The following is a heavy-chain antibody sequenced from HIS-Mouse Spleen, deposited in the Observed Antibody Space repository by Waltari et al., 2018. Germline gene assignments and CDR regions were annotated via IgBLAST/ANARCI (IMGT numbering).Heavy chain of an antibody. CDR1: GFTFSSYG. Sequence: QVQLVESGGGVVQPGRSLRPSCAASGFTFSSYGMHWVRQAPGKGLEWVAVISYDGSNKYYADSVKGRFTISRDNSKNTLYLQMNSLRAEDTAVYYCAKDKHHAFDYWGQETLVTVSS. J-gene: IGHJ4*02. CDR2: ISYDGSNK. V-gene: IGHV3-30*18. CDR3: AKDKHHAFDY.